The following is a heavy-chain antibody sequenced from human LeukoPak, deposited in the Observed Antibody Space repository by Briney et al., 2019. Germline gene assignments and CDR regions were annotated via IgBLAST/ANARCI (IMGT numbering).Heavy chain of an antibody. D-gene: IGHD1-26*01. V-gene: IGHV3-23*01. CDR3: VKYAGWEHRFGP. J-gene: IGHJ5*02. CDR1: GFTFSTNA. Sequence: PGGSLRLSCAVSGFTFSTNAMSWVRQAPGKGREWVSGISVSGDETYYTDSVKGRFTISRDNSKNTLYLRMNSLRAEDTAIYHCVKYAGWEHRFGPWGQGTQVTVSS. CDR2: ISVSGDET.